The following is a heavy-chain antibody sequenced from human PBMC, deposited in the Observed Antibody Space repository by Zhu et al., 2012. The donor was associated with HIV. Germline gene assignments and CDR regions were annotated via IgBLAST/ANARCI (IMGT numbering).Heavy chain of an antibody. D-gene: IGHD2-15*01. CDR2: IYYSGST. Sequence: QVQLQESGPGLVKPSETLSLTCTVSGGSISSHYWSWIRQPPGKGLEWIGYIYYSGSTNYNPSLKSRVTISVDTSKNQFSLKLSSVTAADTAVYYCARDRYCSGGSCYAPGFFDYWGQGTLVTVSS. CDR1: GGSISSHY. J-gene: IGHJ4*02. V-gene: IGHV4-59*11. CDR3: ARDRYCSGGSCYAPGFFDY.